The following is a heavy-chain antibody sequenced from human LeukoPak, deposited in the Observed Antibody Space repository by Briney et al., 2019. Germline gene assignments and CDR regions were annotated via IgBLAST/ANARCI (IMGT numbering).Heavy chain of an antibody. CDR1: GYTFTSHD. Sequence: ASVKVSCKASGYTFTSHDINWVRQAPGQGLEWMGWISAYNGDTKYAQNLQGRVTLTTYTSTTTAYLELRSLTSDDTAVYYCARDPSNTSGWKTWFDPWGQGTLVTVSS. D-gene: IGHD6-19*01. J-gene: IGHJ5*02. CDR3: ARDPSNTSGWKTWFDP. CDR2: ISAYNGDT. V-gene: IGHV1-18*01.